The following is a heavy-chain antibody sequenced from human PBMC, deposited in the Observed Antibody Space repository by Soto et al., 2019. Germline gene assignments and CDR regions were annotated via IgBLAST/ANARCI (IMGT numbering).Heavy chain of an antibody. CDR3: AREKGAAGTFDY. J-gene: IGHJ4*02. CDR2: INAGGGGT. D-gene: IGHD6-13*01. V-gene: IGHV1-3*01. Sequence: QVQLVQCGAEVKEPGASLKISCKGSGYSFTRYAIHWVRQAPGQSLEWMGWINAGGGGTKYSQKLQGRLTITRDTSATTVYLDLSSLRSEDTAVYYCAREKGAAGTFDYWGQGTLVTVSS. CDR1: GYSFTRYA.